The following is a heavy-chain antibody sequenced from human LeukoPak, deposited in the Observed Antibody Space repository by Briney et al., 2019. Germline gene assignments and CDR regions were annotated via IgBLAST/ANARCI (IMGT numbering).Heavy chain of an antibody. D-gene: IGHD3-22*01. CDR2: ISSNGGST. Sequence: GGSLRLSCAASGFTFSSYAMHWVRQAPGKGLEYVSAISSNGGSTYYANSVKGRFTISRDNSKNTLYLQMGSLRAEDMAVYYCARDSSGYCDYWGHGTLVTVSS. J-gene: IGHJ4*01. CDR3: ARDSSGYCDY. CDR1: GFTFSSYA. V-gene: IGHV3-64*01.